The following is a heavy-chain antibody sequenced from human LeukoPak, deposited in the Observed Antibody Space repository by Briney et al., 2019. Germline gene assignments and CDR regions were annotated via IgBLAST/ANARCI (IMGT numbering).Heavy chain of an antibody. D-gene: IGHD3/OR15-3a*01. Sequence: ASVKVSCKASGYTFTSYGISWVRQAPGQGLEWMGWISAYNGNTNYAQKFQGRVTMTRDTSISTAYMELSRLRSDDTAVYYCAREGWTTQSYYYYYYGMDVWGQGTTVTVSS. J-gene: IGHJ6*02. CDR2: ISAYNGNT. V-gene: IGHV1-18*01. CDR3: AREGWTTQSYYYYYYGMDV. CDR1: GYTFTSYG.